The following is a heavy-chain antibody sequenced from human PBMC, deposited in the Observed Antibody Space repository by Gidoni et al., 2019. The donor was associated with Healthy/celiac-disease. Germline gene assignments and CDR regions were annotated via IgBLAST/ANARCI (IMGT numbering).Heavy chain of an antibody. V-gene: IGHV4-34*01. CDR1: GGSFSGYY. CDR2: INHSGST. D-gene: IGHD3-3*01. CDR3: ARFGVVNMNYYYYYGMDV. J-gene: IGHJ6*02. Sequence: QVQLQQWGAGLLKPSETLSLTCAVYGGSFSGYYWSWIRQPPGKGLEWIGEINHSGSTNYNPSLKSRVTISVDTSKNQFSLKLSSVTAADTAVYYCARFGVVNMNYYYYYGMDVWGQGTTVTVSS.